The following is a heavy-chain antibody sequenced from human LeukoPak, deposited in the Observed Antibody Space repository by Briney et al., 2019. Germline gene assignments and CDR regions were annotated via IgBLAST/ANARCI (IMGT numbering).Heavy chain of an antibody. CDR1: GGSISSYY. V-gene: IGHV4-59*08. D-gene: IGHD6-19*01. J-gene: IGHJ5*02. CDR3: ASAVAGTVFDP. CDR2: TYYSGST. Sequence: SETLSLTCTVSGGSISSYYWSWIRQPPGKGLEWIGYTYYSGSTNYNPSLKGRVTLSVDTSENQFSLKLSSVTAADTAVYYCASAVAGTVFDPWGQGTLVTVSS.